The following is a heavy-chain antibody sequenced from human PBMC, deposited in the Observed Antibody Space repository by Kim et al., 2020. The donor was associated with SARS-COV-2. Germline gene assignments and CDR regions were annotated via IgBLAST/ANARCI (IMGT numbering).Heavy chain of an antibody. V-gene: IGHV2-70*01. CDR3: ARSRYCTNLDY. CDR2: DK. J-gene: IGHJ4*02. D-gene: IGHD2-8*01. Sequence: DKYYRASLTTRLTISKDTSKNQVVLTMTNMDPVDTATYYCARSRYCTNLDYWGQGTLVTVSS.